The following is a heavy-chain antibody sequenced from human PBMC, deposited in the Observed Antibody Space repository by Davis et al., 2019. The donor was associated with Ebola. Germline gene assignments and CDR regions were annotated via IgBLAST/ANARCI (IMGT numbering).Heavy chain of an antibody. CDR3: ARGAYDSSGYYQQFDY. Sequence: GESLKISCTASGFTFSTYWMSWVRQAPGKGLEWVANINQDGSEKHFLESVRGRFTISRDPAMNSLFLQMNSLRAEDTAMYYCARGAYDSSGYYQQFDYWGQGTLVTVSS. J-gene: IGHJ4*02. CDR1: GFTFSTYW. D-gene: IGHD3-22*01. CDR2: INQDGSEK. V-gene: IGHV3-7*01.